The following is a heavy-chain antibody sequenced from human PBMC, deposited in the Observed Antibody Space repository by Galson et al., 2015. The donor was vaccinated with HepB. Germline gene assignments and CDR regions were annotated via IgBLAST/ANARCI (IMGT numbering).Heavy chain of an antibody. V-gene: IGHV3-15*01. CDR2: IQNIGDGGTT. Sequence: SLRLSCAASGFTFSNVWMTWVRQAPGKGLEWVGLIQNIGDGGTTEYAAPMKGRFTISRDDSKNTVNLQMNSLKTEDTAVYYCASLNNRDAFNVWGRGTMVTVSS. D-gene: IGHD1-14*01. CDR3: ASLNNRDAFNV. J-gene: IGHJ3*01. CDR1: GFTFSNVW.